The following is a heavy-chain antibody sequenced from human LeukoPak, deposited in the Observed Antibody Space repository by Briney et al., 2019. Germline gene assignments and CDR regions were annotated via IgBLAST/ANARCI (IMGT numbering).Heavy chain of an antibody. D-gene: IGHD5-24*01. J-gene: IGHJ4*02. CDR1: GGSISSGGYY. CDR2: IYNSGRT. CDR3: ARGAEMATRGFDY. V-gene: IGHV4-31*03. Sequence: SETLSLTCTVSGGSISSGGYYWNWIRQHPGKGLEWIGYIYNSGRTHTKPSLKSRVTISVDTSKNQLSLKLRYVTPADTAVYYCARGAEMATRGFDYWGQGTLVTVSS.